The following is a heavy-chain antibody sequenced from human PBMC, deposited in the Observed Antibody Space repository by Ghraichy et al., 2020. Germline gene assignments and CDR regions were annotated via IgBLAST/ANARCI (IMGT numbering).Heavy chain of an antibody. J-gene: IGHJ4*02. CDR3: ATMLKYFYDSNSYYQGFYFDY. CDR1: GFTVSSND. Sequence: GGSLRLSCAASGFTVSSNDMSWVRQAPGKGLEWVSIIYSGGSAYYADSVKGRFTISRDNSKNTLYLQMNSLRAEDTAVYYCATMLKYFYDSNSYYQGFYFDYWGQGTLVTVSS. CDR2: IYSGGSA. V-gene: IGHV3-53*01. D-gene: IGHD3-22*01.